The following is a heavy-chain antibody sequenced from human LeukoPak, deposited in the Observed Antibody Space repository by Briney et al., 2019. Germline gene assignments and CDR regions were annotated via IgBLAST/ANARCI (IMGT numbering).Heavy chain of an antibody. Sequence: GGSLRLSCAASGFTFSSYSMNWVRQAPGKGLEWVSYISSSSSTIYYADSVKGRFTISRDNAKNSRYLQMNSLRDEDTAVYYCARDLFSRGDYWGQGTLVTVSS. CDR2: ISSSSSTI. CDR1: GFTFSSYS. D-gene: IGHD3-10*01. J-gene: IGHJ4*02. CDR3: ARDLFSRGDY. V-gene: IGHV3-48*02.